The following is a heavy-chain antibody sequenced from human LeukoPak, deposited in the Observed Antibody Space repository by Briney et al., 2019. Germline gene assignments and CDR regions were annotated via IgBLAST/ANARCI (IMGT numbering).Heavy chain of an antibody. CDR3: AKNVRDAGTFDY. CDR2: MNPNSGNT. CDR1: GYSFTTYD. Sequence: ASVKVSCKASGYSFTTYDINWVRQATGQGLEWMGWMNPNSGNTGYAQRFQGRVTMTRDTSISTAYMELNSLTSEDTAVYYCAKNVRDAGTFDYWGQGTLVTVSS. V-gene: IGHV1-8*01. J-gene: IGHJ4*02.